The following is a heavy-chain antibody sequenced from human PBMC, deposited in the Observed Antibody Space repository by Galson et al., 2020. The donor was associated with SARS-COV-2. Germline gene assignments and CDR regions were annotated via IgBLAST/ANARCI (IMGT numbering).Heavy chain of an antibody. J-gene: IGHJ6*03. CDR1: GFTFRDFA. CDR2: IRNRTYDGTK. CDR3: ARGGFPYYYDMDV. Sequence: GGSLRLSCTVDGFTFRDFAMSWFRQAPGKGLEWVGLIRNRTYDGTKGYATADKDRFTISRDDSKNVAYLQMNSLITEDTAVYYCARGGFPYYYDMDVWGKGTTVTVSS. V-gene: IGHV3-49*03.